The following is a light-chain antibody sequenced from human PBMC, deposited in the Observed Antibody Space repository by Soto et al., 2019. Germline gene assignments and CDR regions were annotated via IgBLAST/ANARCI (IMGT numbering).Light chain of an antibody. V-gene: IGKV1-12*01. CDR3: QPANSFPLT. CDR2: SAS. J-gene: IGKJ4*01. CDR1: QDVSSW. Sequence: DIQATQSPSSVSASVGDRVTITCGTSQDVSSWLAWHQQKPGKAPELLIYSASTLQTGVPSRFSGSGSGTDFTLTISSLQPEDFATYYCQPANSFPLTFGGGTKVDIK.